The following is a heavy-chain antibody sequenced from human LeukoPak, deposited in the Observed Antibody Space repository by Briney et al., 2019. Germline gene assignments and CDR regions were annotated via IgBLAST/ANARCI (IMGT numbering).Heavy chain of an antibody. V-gene: IGHV3-15*01. Sequence: PGGSLRLSCAASGFTFSNAWMSWVRQAPGKGLEWVGRIKSKTDGGTTDYAAPVKGRFTISRDDSKNTLYLQMNSLNTEDTAVYYCTTASNYYDSSGYYEPYYFDYWGQGTLVTVSS. CDR1: GFTFSNAW. CDR3: TTASNYYDSSGYYEPYYFDY. J-gene: IGHJ4*02. CDR2: IKSKTDGGTT. D-gene: IGHD3-22*01.